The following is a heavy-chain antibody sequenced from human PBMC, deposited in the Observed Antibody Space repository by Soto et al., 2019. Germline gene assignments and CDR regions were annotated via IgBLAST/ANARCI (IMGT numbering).Heavy chain of an antibody. Sequence: GGSLRLSCAASGFTFSSYGMHWVRQAPGKGLEWVAVISYDGSNKYYADSVKGRFTISRDNSKNTLYLQMNSLRAEDTAVYYCAKDLYDYYDSSGYSTFDYWGQGTLVTVSS. J-gene: IGHJ4*02. D-gene: IGHD3-22*01. CDR2: ISYDGSNK. CDR1: GFTFSSYG. CDR3: AKDLYDYYDSSGYSTFDY. V-gene: IGHV3-30*18.